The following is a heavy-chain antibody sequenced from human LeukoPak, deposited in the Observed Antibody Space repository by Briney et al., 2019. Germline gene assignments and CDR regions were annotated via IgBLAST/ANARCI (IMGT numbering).Heavy chain of an antibody. CDR1: AGSINGGGYF. J-gene: IGHJ4*02. CDR3: ARYHCGSTYCPGVDF. D-gene: IGHD2-2*01. Sequence: PSETLSLTCTVSAGSINGGGYFWTWVRQHPGEGLEWIGYIWNSGNSYYNPSLSSRVIISADSSKSTFSLKLSSVTAADTAVYYCARYHCGSTYCPGVDFYGQGTLVTVSS. CDR2: IWNSGNS. V-gene: IGHV4-31*03.